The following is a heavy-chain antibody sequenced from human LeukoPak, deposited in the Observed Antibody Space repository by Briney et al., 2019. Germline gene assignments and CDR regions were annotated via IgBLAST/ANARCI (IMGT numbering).Heavy chain of an antibody. CDR1: GFTFSSYS. Sequence: PGGSLRLSCAASGFTFSSYSMNWVRQAPGKGLEWVSGISWNSGSIGYADSVKGRFTISRDNAKNSLYLQMNSLRAEDMALYYCARAGVLMDLGFDYWGQGTLVTVSS. J-gene: IGHJ4*02. V-gene: IGHV3-9*03. CDR2: ISWNSGSI. D-gene: IGHD4/OR15-4a*01. CDR3: ARAGVLMDLGFDY.